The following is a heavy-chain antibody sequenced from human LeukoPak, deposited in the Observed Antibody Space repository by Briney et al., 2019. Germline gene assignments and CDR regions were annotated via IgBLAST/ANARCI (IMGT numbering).Heavy chain of an antibody. CDR3: AKAIRAPEYYFDY. D-gene: IGHD5-12*01. Sequence: GASVKVSCKASGFTFTSSAMQWVRQARGQRLEWIGWIVVGSGNTNYAQKFQERVTITRDMSTSTAYMELSSLRSEDTAVYYCAKAIRAPEYYFDYWGQGTLVTVSS. V-gene: IGHV1-58*02. CDR2: IVVGSGNT. CDR1: GFTFTSSA. J-gene: IGHJ4*02.